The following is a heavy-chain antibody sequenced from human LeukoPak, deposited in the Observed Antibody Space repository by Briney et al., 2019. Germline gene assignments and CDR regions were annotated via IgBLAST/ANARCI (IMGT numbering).Heavy chain of an antibody. CDR3: AREGTVSFFDY. V-gene: IGHV4-34*01. CDR2: INHSGST. J-gene: IGHJ4*02. D-gene: IGHD1-7*01. Sequence: SETLSLTCAVYGGSLSGYYWSWFRQPPGKRLERIGEINHSGSTNYNPSLKSRVTISVDTSKSQLSLKLSSVTAADTAIYYCAREGTVSFFDYWGQGTLVTVSS. CDR1: GGSLSGYY.